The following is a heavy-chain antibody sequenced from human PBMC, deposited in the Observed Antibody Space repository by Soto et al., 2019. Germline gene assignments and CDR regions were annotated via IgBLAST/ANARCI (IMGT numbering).Heavy chain of an antibody. J-gene: IGHJ4*02. CDR3: ASLQGDCSSTSCPTVDY. D-gene: IGHD2-2*01. Sequence: ASVKVSCKASGYTFTSYDINWVRQATGQGLEWMGWMNPNSGNTGYAQKFQGRVTMPRNTSISTAYMELSSLRSEDTAVYYCASLQGDCSSTSCPTVDYWGQGTLVTVSS. CDR1: GYTFTSYD. CDR2: MNPNSGNT. V-gene: IGHV1-8*01.